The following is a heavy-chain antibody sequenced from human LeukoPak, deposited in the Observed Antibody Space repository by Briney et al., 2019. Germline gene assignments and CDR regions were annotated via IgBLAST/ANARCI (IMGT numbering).Heavy chain of an antibody. CDR2: INPSDDST. V-gene: IGHV1-46*02. J-gene: IGHJ4*02. Sequence: ASVKVSCKASGYTFNSSYMHWVRQAPGQGLEWMGIINPSDDSTRYAQKLQGRVTMTKDTSTNTVYMHLSSLSSDDTAVYYCARAYYESSAYRHAVYFDYWGQGTLVTVSS. CDR3: ARAYYESSAYRHAVYFDY. D-gene: IGHD3-22*01. CDR1: GYTFNSSY.